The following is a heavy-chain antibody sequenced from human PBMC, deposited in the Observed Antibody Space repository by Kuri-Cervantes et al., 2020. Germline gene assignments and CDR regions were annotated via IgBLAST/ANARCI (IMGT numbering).Heavy chain of an antibody. CDR1: GYTFTGYY. J-gene: IGHJ4*02. D-gene: IGHD3-10*01. V-gene: IGHV1-2*02. Sequence: ASVKVSCKASGYTFTGYYIHWVRQAPGQGLEWMGWINPNSGDTNYAQRFQGRVTMTRDTSISTAYMELSRLTSDDTAVYHCASGRDYFGSWQIDYWGQGTLVTVSS. CDR3: ASGRDYFGSWQIDY. CDR2: INPNSGDT.